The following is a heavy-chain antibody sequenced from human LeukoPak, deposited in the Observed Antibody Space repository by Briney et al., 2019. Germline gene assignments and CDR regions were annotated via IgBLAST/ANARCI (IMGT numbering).Heavy chain of an antibody. CDR3: ARGEARYYYYYMDV. J-gene: IGHJ6*03. CDR2: IYYSGST. CDR1: GGSISGYY. V-gene: IGHV4-59*01. Sequence: PSETLSLTCTVSGGSISGYYWSWIRQPLGKGLEWIGYIYYSGSTNYNPSLKSRLTISVDMSNNQFSLRLSSATAADTAVYYCARGEARYYYYYMDVWGKGTTVTVSS.